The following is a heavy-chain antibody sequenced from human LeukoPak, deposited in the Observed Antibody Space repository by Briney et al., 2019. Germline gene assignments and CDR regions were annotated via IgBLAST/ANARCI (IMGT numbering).Heavy chain of an antibody. D-gene: IGHD1-26*01. Sequence: PSETLSLTCTVSGGSISSSSYYWGWIRQPPGTGLEWIGSIYYSGSTYYNPSLKSRVTISVDTSKNQFSLKLSSVTAADTAVYYCARTYSGSYYVLEYYFDYWGQGTLVTVSS. CDR1: GGSISSSSYY. V-gene: IGHV4-39*01. J-gene: IGHJ4*02. CDR2: IYYSGST. CDR3: ARTYSGSYYVLEYYFDY.